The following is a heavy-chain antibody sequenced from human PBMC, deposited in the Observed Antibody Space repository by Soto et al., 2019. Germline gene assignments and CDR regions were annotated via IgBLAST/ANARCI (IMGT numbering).Heavy chain of an antibody. J-gene: IGHJ3*01. CDR2: ISAYNGDT. CDR1: GYTFTSYG. V-gene: IGHV1-18*01. Sequence: QVQLVQSGAEVKKPGASVKVSCKASGYTFTSYGISWVRQAPGQGLEWLGWISAYNGDTNYAQKFHGRVTMTTDSYTSTAYMDLGSMRSDDTAVFYCARDDASISIARAFDVWGQGTLVTVSS. D-gene: IGHD3-10*01. CDR3: ARDDASISIARAFDV.